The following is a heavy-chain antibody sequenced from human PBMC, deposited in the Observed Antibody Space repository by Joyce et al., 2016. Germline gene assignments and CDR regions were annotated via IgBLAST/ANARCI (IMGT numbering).Heavy chain of an antibody. V-gene: IGHV3-30-3*01. CDR3: ARTLDSSGYHYDGMDV. J-gene: IGHJ6*02. CDR1: GFTFSAYA. D-gene: IGHD3-22*01. Sequence: QVQVVESGGGVVQPGRSLRLSCAASGFTFSAYAMHWVRQAQGKGVGWGAVTSFDGSNKYYADSVKGRFTISRDNSKNTLYLQMNSLRAEDTAVYHCARTLDSSGYHYDGMDVWGQGTTVTVSS. CDR2: TSFDGSNK.